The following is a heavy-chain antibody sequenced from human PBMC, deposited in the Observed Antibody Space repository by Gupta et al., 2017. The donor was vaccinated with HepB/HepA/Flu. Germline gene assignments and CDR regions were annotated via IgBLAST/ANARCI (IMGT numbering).Heavy chain of an antibody. CDR3: AKDRGHEDARRYYYYGIDV. Sequence: QVQLVESGGGVVQPGRSLRLSCVASGFTFSSYAMPWLRQAPGKGLEWVALRPCDGSEKYYADPVKGRFTISRDNSKNTRYLLMISRRAEDTAVDDCAKDRGHEDARRYYYYGIDVWGQGTTVTVSS. CDR1: GFTFSSYA. D-gene: IGHD6-25*01. J-gene: IGHJ6*02. CDR2: RPCDGSEK. V-gene: IGHV3-30*18.